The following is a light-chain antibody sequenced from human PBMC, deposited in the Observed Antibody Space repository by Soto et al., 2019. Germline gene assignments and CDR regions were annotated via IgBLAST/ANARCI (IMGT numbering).Light chain of an antibody. J-gene: IGKJ5*01. CDR2: DAS. V-gene: IGKV3-11*01. Sequence: EIVLTQSPATLSLSPGERATLSCRASQSVSSYLAWYQQKPGQAPRLLIYDASNRATGIPARFSGSGSVTDFTLTISSLEPEDFAVYYCQQRSNWPPSITFGQGTRLELK. CDR3: QQRSNWPPSIT. CDR1: QSVSSY.